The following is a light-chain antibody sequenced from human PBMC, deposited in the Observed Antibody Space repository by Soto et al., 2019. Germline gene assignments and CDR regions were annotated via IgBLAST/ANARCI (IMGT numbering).Light chain of an antibody. Sequence: EVLMTQSPATLSVSPGERVTLSCRASQSVSSDLGWYQQKPGQAPRLLIYGASTRATGIPARFSGSGSGTEFTLTISSLQSEDFAVYYCQQYNKGPLTFGGGTKVDIK. V-gene: IGKV3-15*01. CDR1: QSVSSD. CDR2: GAS. J-gene: IGKJ4*01. CDR3: QQYNKGPLT.